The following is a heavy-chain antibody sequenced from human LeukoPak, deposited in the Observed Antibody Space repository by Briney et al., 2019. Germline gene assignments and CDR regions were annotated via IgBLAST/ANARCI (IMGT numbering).Heavy chain of an antibody. Sequence: GGSLRLSCAASGFTFNTYDMHWVRQAPGKGLEWVALIRFDGSNTSYADSVKGRFTISRDNSKNTLYLQMNSLRAEDTAVYYCARDPSAAGKYYYYYYMDVWGKGTTVTVSS. D-gene: IGHD1-14*01. CDR2: IRFDGSNT. J-gene: IGHJ6*03. CDR3: ARDPSAAGKYYYYYYMDV. CDR1: GFTFNTYD. V-gene: IGHV3-30*02.